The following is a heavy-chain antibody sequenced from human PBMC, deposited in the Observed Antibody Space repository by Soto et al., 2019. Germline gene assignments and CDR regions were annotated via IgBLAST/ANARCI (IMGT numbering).Heavy chain of an antibody. J-gene: IGHJ4*02. CDR3: AKDPAYGVVVVSEVY. Sequence: PGGSLRLSCAASGFTFSSYGMHWVRQAPGKGLEWVAVISYDGRNKYYADSVKGRFTISRDNSKNTLYLQMNSLRAEDTAVYYCAKDPAYGVVVVSEVYWGKGTL. V-gene: IGHV3-30*18. D-gene: IGHD3-22*01. CDR2: ISYDGRNK. CDR1: GFTFSSYG.